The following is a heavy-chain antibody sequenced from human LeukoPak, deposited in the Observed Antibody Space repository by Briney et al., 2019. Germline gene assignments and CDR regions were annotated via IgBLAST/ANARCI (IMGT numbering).Heavy chain of an antibody. CDR3: ASGGYSSG. D-gene: IGHD5-18*01. CDR1: GYGFDKYW. V-gene: IGHV5-51*01. CDR2: IFPGDGNA. Sequence: GESLKISCAGPGYGFDKYWIAWVRQKSGKGLEWMGIIFPGDGNARYSPSIQGHVTISADTSINTAYLQWRSLKASDTAIYYCASGGYSSGWGQGTPVTVSS. J-gene: IGHJ4*02.